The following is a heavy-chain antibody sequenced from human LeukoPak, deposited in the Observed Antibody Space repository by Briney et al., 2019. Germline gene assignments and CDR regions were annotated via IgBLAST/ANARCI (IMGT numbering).Heavy chain of an antibody. D-gene: IGHD5-24*01. CDR1: GGSISSYY. CDR3: ARERSRDWFDP. CDR2: IYYSGST. V-gene: IGHV4-59*01. Sequence: SETLSLTCTVSGGSISSYYWSWIRQPPGRGLEWIGYIYYSGSTNYNPSLKSRVTISVDTSKNQFSLKLSSVTAADTAVYYCARERSRDWFDPWGQGTLVTVSS. J-gene: IGHJ5*02.